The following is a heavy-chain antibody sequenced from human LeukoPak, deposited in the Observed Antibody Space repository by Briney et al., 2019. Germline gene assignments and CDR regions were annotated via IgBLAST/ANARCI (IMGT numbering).Heavy chain of an antibody. D-gene: IGHD3-22*01. J-gene: IGHJ4*02. CDR3: ARTMIVDKSDDY. Sequence: SQTLSLTCAVSGGSISSGGYSWSWIRQPPGKGLEWIGYIYHSGSTNYNPSLKSRVTISVDTSKNQFSLKLSSVTAADTAVYYCARTMIVDKSDDYWGQGTLVTVSS. CDR2: IYHSGST. V-gene: IGHV4-30-2*02. CDR1: GGSISSGGYS.